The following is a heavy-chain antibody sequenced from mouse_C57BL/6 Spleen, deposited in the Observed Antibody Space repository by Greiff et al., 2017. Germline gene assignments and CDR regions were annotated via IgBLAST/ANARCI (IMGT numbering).Heavy chain of an antibody. J-gene: IGHJ4*01. CDR1: GYTFTDYN. CDR2: INPNNGGT. CDR3: ARGGWLLFSYAMDY. Sequence: EVQLQQSGPELVKPGASVKIPCKASGYTFTDYNMDWVKQSHGKSLEWIGDINPNNGGTIYNQKFKGKATLTVDKSSSTAYMELRSLTSEDTAVYYCARGGWLLFSYAMDYWGQGTSVTVSS. D-gene: IGHD2-3*01. V-gene: IGHV1-18*01.